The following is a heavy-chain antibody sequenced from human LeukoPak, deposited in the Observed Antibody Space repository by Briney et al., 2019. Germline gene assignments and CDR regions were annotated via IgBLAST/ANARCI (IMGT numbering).Heavy chain of an antibody. CDR2: INHSGST. J-gene: IGHJ4*02. Sequence: SETLSLTCAVYGGSFSGYYWSWIRQPPGKGLEWIGEINHSGSTNYNPSLKSRVTISVDTSKNQFSLKLSSVTAADTAVYYCARGALSSGWHHDCWGQGTLVTVSS. CDR3: ARGALSSGWHHDC. V-gene: IGHV4-34*01. D-gene: IGHD6-19*01. CDR1: GGSFSGYY.